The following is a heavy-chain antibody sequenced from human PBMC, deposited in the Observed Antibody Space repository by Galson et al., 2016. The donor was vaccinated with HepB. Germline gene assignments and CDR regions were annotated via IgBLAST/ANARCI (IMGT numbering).Heavy chain of an antibody. V-gene: IGHV3-9*01. Sequence: SLRLSCAASGFTFEDYDMHWVRQAPGKGLEWVAGISWKGSSVGYADSVKGRFTMSRDNAHNSLYLDMHSLRPEDTALYYCVKGGGSWHWYFDLWGRGTPVTVSS. D-gene: IGHD6-13*01. CDR2: ISWKGSSV. CDR1: GFTFEDYD. CDR3: VKGGGSWHWYFDL. J-gene: IGHJ2*01.